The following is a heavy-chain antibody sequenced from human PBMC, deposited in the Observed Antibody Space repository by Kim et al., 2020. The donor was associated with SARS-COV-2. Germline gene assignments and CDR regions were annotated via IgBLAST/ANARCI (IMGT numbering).Heavy chain of an antibody. CDR2: ST. Sequence: STYYNPSLTSRVTISVDTSKNQCSLKLSSVTAADTAVYYCARDSIWFGAVWGQGTLVTVSS. J-gene: IGHJ4*02. D-gene: IGHD3-10*01. CDR3: ARDSIWFGAV. V-gene: IGHV4-30-2*05.